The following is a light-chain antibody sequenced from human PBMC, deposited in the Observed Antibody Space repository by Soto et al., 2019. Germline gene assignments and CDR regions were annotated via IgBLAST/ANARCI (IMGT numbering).Light chain of an antibody. J-gene: IGLJ1*01. Sequence: QSVLTQPPSVSGSPGQSVAISCTGTSSDIGAYNRVSWYQQPPGTAPKLMIYDVNNRPSGVPDRFSGSKPGNTASLTISGLQADDEADYYCSSFTSSNTYVFGTGTKVTVL. CDR1: SSDIGAYNR. V-gene: IGLV2-18*02. CDR2: DVN. CDR3: SSFTSSNTYV.